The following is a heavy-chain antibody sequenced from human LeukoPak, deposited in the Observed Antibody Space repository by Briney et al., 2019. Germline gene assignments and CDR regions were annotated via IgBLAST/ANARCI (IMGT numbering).Heavy chain of an antibody. CDR2: IYYSGST. CDR3: ARGTIHDYVWGSYRYSLYFDY. CDR1: GGSISSYY. D-gene: IGHD3-16*02. V-gene: IGHV4-59*12. Sequence: PSETLSLTCTVSGGSISSYYWSWIRQPPGKGLEWIGYIYYSGSTNYNPSLKSRVTISVDTSKNQFSLKLSSVTAADTAVYYCARGTIHDYVWGSYRYSLYFDYWGQGTLVTVSS. J-gene: IGHJ4*02.